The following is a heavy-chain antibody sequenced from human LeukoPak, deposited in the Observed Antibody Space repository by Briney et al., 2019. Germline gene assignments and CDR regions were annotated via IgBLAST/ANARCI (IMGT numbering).Heavy chain of an antibody. CDR2: ISSSSSYI. J-gene: IGHJ4*02. Sequence: TGGSLRLPCAASGFTFSSYSMNWVRQAPGKGLEWVSSISSSSSYIYYADSVKGRFTISRDNAKNSLYLQMNSLRAEDTAVYYCARKGGYGLDFDYWGQGTLVTVSS. CDR1: GFTFSSYS. D-gene: IGHD5-18*01. CDR3: ARKGGYGLDFDY. V-gene: IGHV3-21*01.